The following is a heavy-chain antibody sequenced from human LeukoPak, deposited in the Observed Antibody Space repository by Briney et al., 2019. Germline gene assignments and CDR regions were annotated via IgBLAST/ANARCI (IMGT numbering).Heavy chain of an antibody. CDR2: ISGSGADT. CDR3: TLRTDY. J-gene: IGHJ4*02. Sequence: GSLILSCGGSGFTFSRYAMTWVRQAPGQGLEWVAIISGSGADTHYAGSVKGRFTVSRDNSKNTVYLQMNSLRVEDTALYYCTLRTDYWGQGTRVTVSS. V-gene: IGHV3-23*01. CDR1: GFTFSRYA.